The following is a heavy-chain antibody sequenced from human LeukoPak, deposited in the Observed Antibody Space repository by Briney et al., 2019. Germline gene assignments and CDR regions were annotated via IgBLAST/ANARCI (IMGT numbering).Heavy chain of an antibody. CDR2: ISWNSGCI. J-gene: IGHJ3*02. Sequence: PGGSLRLSCAVSGFTFDDYAMHWVRQAPGKGLEWVAGISWNSGCIGYADSVKGRFTISRDNAKNSLYLQMNSLRAEDTALYYCAKGLYVLLWFGYDAFDIWGQGTMVTVSS. V-gene: IGHV3-9*01. D-gene: IGHD3-10*01. CDR3: AKGLYVLLWFGYDAFDI. CDR1: GFTFDDYA.